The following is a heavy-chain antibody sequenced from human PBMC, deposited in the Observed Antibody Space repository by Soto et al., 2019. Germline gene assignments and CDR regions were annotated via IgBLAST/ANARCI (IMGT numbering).Heavy chain of an antibody. CDR2: INAYNGNT. J-gene: IGHJ6*03. CDR3: ASSATSYYMDV. V-gene: IGHV1-18*01. D-gene: IGHD5-12*01. Sequence: GASVKVSCKGSGDTFTTYGISWGRQAPGQGLEWMGRINAYNGNTNYAQKFQGRVTMTRDTSTSTVYMELRSLRSEDTAVYYCASSATSYYMDVWGKGTTVTVSS. CDR1: GDTFTTYG.